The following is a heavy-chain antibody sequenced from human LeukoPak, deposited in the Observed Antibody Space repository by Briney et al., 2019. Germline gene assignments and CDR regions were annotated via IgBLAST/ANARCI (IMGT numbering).Heavy chain of an antibody. J-gene: IGHJ4*02. CDR3: ARWDSSGYYSLDC. CDR1: GFTFSSYW. D-gene: IGHD3-22*01. Sequence: GGSLRLSCAASGFTFSSYWMSWVRQAPGKGLVWVSRINTDGSTTNYADAVKGRFTISRDNAKNTLYLQMNSLRDEDAAVYYCARWDSSGYYSLDCWGQGTLVTVSS. V-gene: IGHV3-74*01. CDR2: INTDGSTT.